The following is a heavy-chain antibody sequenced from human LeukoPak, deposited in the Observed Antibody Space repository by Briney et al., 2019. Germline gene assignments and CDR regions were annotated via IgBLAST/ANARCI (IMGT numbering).Heavy chain of an antibody. Sequence: SETLSLTCTVSGGSISSNCWSWIRQRPGQGQEGRGYIYYSESTNYNHSLKSRVTISVDTSKNQFSLKLSSVTAADTAVYYCARGSITNYAFDIWGQGTMVTVSS. CDR2: IYYSEST. CDR1: GGSISSNC. V-gene: IGHV4-59*01. J-gene: IGHJ3*02. CDR3: ARGSITNYAFDI. D-gene: IGHD3-3*01.